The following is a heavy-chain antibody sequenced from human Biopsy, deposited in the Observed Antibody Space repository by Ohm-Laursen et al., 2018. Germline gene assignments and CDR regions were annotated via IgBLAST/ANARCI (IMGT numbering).Heavy chain of an antibody. CDR2: IKRDGSQS. CDR1: GFTFSTYW. Sequence: SLRLSCTASGFTFSTYWMTWVRQAPGKGLEWVANIKRDGSQSNHADSVKGRFTISRDNAKNSLYLQMNSLRAEDTAVYYCTRDTTYYAGTTYYDALDVWGQGKTVTVSS. J-gene: IGHJ3*01. D-gene: IGHD2/OR15-2a*01. V-gene: IGHV3-7*01. CDR3: TRDTTYYAGTTYYDALDV.